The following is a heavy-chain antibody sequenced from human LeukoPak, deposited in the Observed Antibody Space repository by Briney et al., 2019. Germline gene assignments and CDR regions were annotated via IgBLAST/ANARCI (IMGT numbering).Heavy chain of an antibody. J-gene: IGHJ4*02. Sequence: PGGSLRLSCAASGFPFSSYSMNWVRQGPGKGLEWVSYISDSSATIYYADSVKGRFTISRDNAKNSLYLHLNSLRPEDTAVYYCARGPLTGDERLDCWGPGTLVTASS. CDR2: ISDSSATI. CDR1: GFPFSSYS. D-gene: IGHD3-9*01. V-gene: IGHV3-48*01. CDR3: ARGPLTGDERLDC.